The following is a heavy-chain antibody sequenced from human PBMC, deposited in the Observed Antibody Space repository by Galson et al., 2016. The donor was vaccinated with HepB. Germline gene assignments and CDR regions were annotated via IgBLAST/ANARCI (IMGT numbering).Heavy chain of an antibody. Sequence: SLRLSCAASGFTFNAYWMTWVRQTPGKGLEWLANIKEDGTDTHYLDSVKDRFTISRDNAKKSLYLQMNSLRVEDTAVYYCATTLWSGPYWGQGTLVTVSS. J-gene: IGHJ4*02. CDR1: GFTFNAYW. V-gene: IGHV3-7*01. CDR2: IKEDGTDT. D-gene: IGHD3-3*01. CDR3: ATTLWSGPY.